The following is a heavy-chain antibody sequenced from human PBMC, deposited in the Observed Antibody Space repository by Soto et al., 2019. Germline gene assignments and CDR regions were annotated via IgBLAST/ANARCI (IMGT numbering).Heavy chain of an antibody. Sequence: PGGSLRLSCAASGFTFSSYAMHWVRQAPGKGLEWVAVISYDGSNKYYADSVKGRFTISRDNSKNTLYLQMNSLRAEDTAVYYCARDLVTTVTTVYYYYGMDVWGQGTTVTVSS. CDR1: GFTFSSYA. CDR3: ARDLVTTVTTVYYYYGMDV. V-gene: IGHV3-30-3*01. CDR2: ISYDGSNK. D-gene: IGHD4-17*01. J-gene: IGHJ6*02.